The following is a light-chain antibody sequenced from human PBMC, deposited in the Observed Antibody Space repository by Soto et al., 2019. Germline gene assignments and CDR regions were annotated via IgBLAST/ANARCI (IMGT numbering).Light chain of an antibody. V-gene: IGKV2-28*01. CDR3: MQGLRPMYT. CDR2: LGS. Sequence: IALTQSPLSLPVTPGEPASISCRSSQTLLHGNGYNYLDWYLQKPGQSPQLLIYLGSNRASGVPDRFSGSGSGTDLTLKNSRVEAEDVGIFYCMQGLRPMYTFGQGTKLEIK. CDR1: QTLLHGNGYNY. J-gene: IGKJ2*01.